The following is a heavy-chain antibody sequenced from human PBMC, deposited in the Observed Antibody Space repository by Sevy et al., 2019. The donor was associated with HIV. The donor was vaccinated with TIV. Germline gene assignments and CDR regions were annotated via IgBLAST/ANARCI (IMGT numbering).Heavy chain of an antibody. D-gene: IGHD1-1*01. CDR1: GFSFSSHG. Sequence: GGSLRLSCAASGFSFSSHGMHWVRQAPGKGLEWQSVISYDGNKKYYADSVKGRFTISRDNSKNTLYLQMNSLRPEDTAVYYCARDGGWYNYAPSDYWGQGTLVPSPQ. CDR2: ISYDGNKK. J-gene: IGHJ4*02. V-gene: IGHV3-30*03. CDR3: ARDGGWYNYAPSDY.